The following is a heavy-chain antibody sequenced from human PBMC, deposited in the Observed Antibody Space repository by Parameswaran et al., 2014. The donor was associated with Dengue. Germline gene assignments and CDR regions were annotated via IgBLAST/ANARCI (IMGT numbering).Heavy chain of an antibody. CDR3: AREEGRWLQLVN. V-gene: IGHV3-7*04. Sequence: VRQMPGKGLEWVANIRLDGSEKHYVESVKGRFTISRDNAKNSLFLQMNSLTAEDTAVYYCAREEGRWLQLVNWGQGTLVTVSS. D-gene: IGHD5-24*01. J-gene: IGHJ4*02. CDR2: IRLDGSEK.